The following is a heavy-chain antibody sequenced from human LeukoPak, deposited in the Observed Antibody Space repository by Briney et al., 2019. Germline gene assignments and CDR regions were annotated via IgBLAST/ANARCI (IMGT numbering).Heavy chain of an antibody. Sequence: GGSLRLSCAASGFTFNSYSMHWVRQAPGKGLEWVSSISSSSSYIYYADSVKGRFTISRDNAKNSLYLQMNSLRAEDTAVYYCARVGSGWTLDYWGQGTLVTVSS. CDR2: ISSSSSYI. V-gene: IGHV3-21*01. CDR3: ARVGSGWTLDY. CDR1: GFTFNSYS. J-gene: IGHJ4*02. D-gene: IGHD6-19*01.